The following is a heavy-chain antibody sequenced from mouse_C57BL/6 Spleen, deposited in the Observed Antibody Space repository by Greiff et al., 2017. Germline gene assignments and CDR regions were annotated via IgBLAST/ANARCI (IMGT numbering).Heavy chain of an antibody. CDR3: ACRGGYLGNYAMDY. CDR1: GFTFSSYG. Sequence: EVQLQESGGDLVKPGGSLKLSCAASGFTFSSYGMSWVRQTPDKRLEWVATISSGGSYTYYPDSVKGRFTISRDNAKNTLYLQMSSLKSEDTAMYYCACRGGYLGNYAMDYWGQGTSVTVSS. J-gene: IGHJ4*01. D-gene: IGHD2-2*01. CDR2: ISSGGSYT. V-gene: IGHV5-6*01.